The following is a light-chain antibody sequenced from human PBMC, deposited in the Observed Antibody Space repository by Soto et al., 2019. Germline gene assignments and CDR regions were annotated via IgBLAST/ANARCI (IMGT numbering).Light chain of an antibody. V-gene: IGLV2-14*03. CDR2: DVS. J-gene: IGLJ1*01. CDR3: CSYSSGSTPGV. CDR1: SSDVGGYNY. Sequence: QSALTQPASVSGSPGQSITISCTGTSSDVGGYNYVSWYQHHPGQAPKLIIFDVSDRPSGISDRFSASKSGNTASLTISGLQAEDEADYYCCSYSSGSTPGVFGTGTKLTAL.